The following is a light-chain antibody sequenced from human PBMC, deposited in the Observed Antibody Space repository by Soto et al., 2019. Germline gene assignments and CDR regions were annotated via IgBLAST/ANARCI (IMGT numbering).Light chain of an antibody. CDR2: GAS. CDR1: QSVSTN. J-gene: IGKJ5*01. V-gene: IGKV3-15*01. CDR3: QQYNNWPPIT. Sequence: QSPAPLSLSHGERAPLSCQASQSVSTNLAWYQRKPGQAPRLLIHGASTRATGIPPRFSSSGSGTEFTLTISSLQSEDFADYYCQQYNNWPPITFGQGTRLEIK.